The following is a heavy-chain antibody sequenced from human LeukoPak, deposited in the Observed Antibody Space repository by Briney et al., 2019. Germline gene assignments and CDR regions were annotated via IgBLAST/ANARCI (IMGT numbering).Heavy chain of an antibody. Sequence: GGSLRLSCAASGFTFSSYSMTCVRHAPGKGLEWVSYISSSSSTIYYADSVKGRFTISRDKAKNSLYLKMNSLRDEDTAVYYCARGGDYDYVWGSYKDYWGQGTLVTVSS. J-gene: IGHJ4*02. CDR2: ISSSSSTI. CDR3: ARGGDYDYVWGSYKDY. CDR1: GFTFSSYS. D-gene: IGHD3-16*01. V-gene: IGHV3-48*02.